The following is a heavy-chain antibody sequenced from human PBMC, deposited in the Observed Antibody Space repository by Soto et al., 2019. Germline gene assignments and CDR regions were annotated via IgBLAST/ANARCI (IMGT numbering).Heavy chain of an antibody. CDR1: GFSFSSYD. Sequence: EVQLVESGGGLVQTGGSLRLSCEASGFSFSSYDMHWDRQAAGKRLEWVAAIGADGDTYYSDSVKGRLTISRENTKNSLYLQMNSLRTGDTGVYHCAKARLYYYYGMDVWGQGTMVTVSS. CDR3: AKARLYYYYGMDV. V-gene: IGHV3-13*01. CDR2: IGADGDT. J-gene: IGHJ6*02.